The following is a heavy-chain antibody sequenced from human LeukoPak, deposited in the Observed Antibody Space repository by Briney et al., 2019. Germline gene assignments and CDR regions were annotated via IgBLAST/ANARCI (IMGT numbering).Heavy chain of an antibody. Sequence: SETLSLTCAVYGGSFSGYYWSWIRQPPGKGLEWIGEINHSGSTNYNPSLKSRVTISVDTSKNQFSLKLSSVTAADTAVYYCARQIFVQENWFDPWGQGTLVTISS. V-gene: IGHV4-34*01. D-gene: IGHD3-3*01. CDR2: INHSGST. CDR3: ARQIFVQENWFDP. CDR1: GGSFSGYY. J-gene: IGHJ5*02.